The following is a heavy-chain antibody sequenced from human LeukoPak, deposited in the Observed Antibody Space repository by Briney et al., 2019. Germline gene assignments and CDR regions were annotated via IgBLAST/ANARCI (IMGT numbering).Heavy chain of an antibody. CDR3: AREPSSGREPTSGRPLDY. CDR2: IYSSGSN. CDR1: GGSISGYF. V-gene: IGHV4-4*07. J-gene: IGHJ4*02. Sequence: SETLSLTCTVSGGSISGYFWTWIRQPAGKGLEWIGRIYSSGSNNYNPSLKSRVTMSLDTSKNHFSLNLTSVTAADTAVYYCAREPSSGREPTSGRPLDYWGQGTLVTVSS. D-gene: IGHD3-22*01.